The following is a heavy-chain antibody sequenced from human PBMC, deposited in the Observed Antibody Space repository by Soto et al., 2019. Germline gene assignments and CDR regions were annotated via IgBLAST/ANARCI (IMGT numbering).Heavy chain of an antibody. J-gene: IGHJ5*02. Sequence: SETLSLTCTVSGAAISGFYWSWIRKSAGKGLEWIGRIYATGTTDYNPSLKSRVMMSVDTSKKQFSLKLRSVTAADTAVYYCVRDGTKTLRDWFDPWGQGISVTVSS. CDR2: IYATGTT. CDR3: VRDGTKTLRDWFDP. V-gene: IGHV4-4*07. D-gene: IGHD1-1*01. CDR1: GAAISGFY.